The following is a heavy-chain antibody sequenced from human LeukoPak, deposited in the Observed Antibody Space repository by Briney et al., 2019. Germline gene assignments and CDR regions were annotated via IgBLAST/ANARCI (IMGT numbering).Heavy chain of an antibody. D-gene: IGHD3-9*01. J-gene: IGHJ4*02. CDR3: ARRCYDILTGYCPFDY. CDR2: IYPGDSDT. Sequence: GESLKISCKGSGYSFTSYWIGWVRQMPGKGLGWMGIIYPGDSDTRYSPSFQGQVTISADKSISTAYLQWSSLKASDTAMYYCARRCYDILTGYCPFDYWGQGTLVTVSS. V-gene: IGHV5-51*01. CDR1: GYSFTSYW.